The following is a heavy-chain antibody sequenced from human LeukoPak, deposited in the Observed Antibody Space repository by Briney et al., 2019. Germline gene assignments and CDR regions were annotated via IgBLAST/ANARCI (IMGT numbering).Heavy chain of an antibody. CDR1: GFTFSSYA. CDR3: AKDERTLVGAIGDY. D-gene: IGHD1-26*01. Sequence: SGGSLRLSCAASGFTFSSYAMSWVRQAPGKGLEWVSAISGSGGSTYYADSVKGRFTISRDNSKNTLYLQMNSLRAEDTAVYYCAKDERTLVGAIGDYWGQGTLVTVSS. V-gene: IGHV3-23*01. J-gene: IGHJ4*02. CDR2: ISGSGGST.